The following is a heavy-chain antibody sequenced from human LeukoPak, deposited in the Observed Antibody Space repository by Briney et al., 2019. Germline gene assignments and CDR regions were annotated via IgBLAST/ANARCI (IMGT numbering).Heavy chain of an antibody. CDR2: FDLEDRET. CDR3: ATAVVVPAATGYYYGMDV. Sequence: GASVKVSCKVSGYTLTELSMHWVRQAPGKGLEWLGDFDLEDRETIYAQKCQGRVTMTEDTSTDTAYMELSSLRSEDTAVYYCATAVVVPAATGYYYGMDVWGQGTTVTVSS. CDR1: GYTLTELS. J-gene: IGHJ6*02. V-gene: IGHV1-24*01. D-gene: IGHD2-2*01.